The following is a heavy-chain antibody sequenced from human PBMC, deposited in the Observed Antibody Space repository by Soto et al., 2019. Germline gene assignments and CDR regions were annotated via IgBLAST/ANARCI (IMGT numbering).Heavy chain of an antibody. CDR2: IYYSGNP. Sequence: QVQLQESGPGLVKPSQTLSLTCTVSGASISSTTYCWSWIRQHPGKGPEWIGDIYYSGNPYYNPALKSRVSLSVDTSMNQFYLKLTSGTAADTAGYYGARGKSNNTTPKRNWFYPRGQGTLVTVSS. CDR3: ARGKSNNTTPKRNWFYP. J-gene: IGHJ5*02. V-gene: IGHV4-31*03. D-gene: IGHD3-16*01. CDR1: GASISSTTYC.